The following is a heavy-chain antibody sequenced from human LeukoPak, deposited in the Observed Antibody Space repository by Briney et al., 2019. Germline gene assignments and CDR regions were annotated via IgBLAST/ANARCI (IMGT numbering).Heavy chain of an antibody. Sequence: GGSLRLSCAASGFTFSSYWMSWVRQAPGKGREGVANIKQDGSEKYYVDSVKGRFTISRDNAKNSLYLQMNSLRAEDTAVYYCAKGHSSSIYYYYMDVWGKGTTVTVSS. V-gene: IGHV3-7*01. D-gene: IGHD6-6*01. J-gene: IGHJ6*03. CDR1: GFTFSSYW. CDR2: IKQDGSEK. CDR3: AKGHSSSIYYYYMDV.